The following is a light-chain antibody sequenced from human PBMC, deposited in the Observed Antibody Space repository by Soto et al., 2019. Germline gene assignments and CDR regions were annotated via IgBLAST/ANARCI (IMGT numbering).Light chain of an antibody. J-gene: IGLJ2*01. CDR3: ASYGGNNNLL. CDR1: SSDVGAYNY. CDR2: EVS. Sequence: QSALTQPPSASGSPGQSVTISCTGTSSDVGAYNYVSWYQQHPGKAPKLMMFEVSKWPSGVPDRFSGSKFGNTASLTVSGLQAEDEADYYCASYGGNNNLLFGGGTKLTVL. V-gene: IGLV2-8*01.